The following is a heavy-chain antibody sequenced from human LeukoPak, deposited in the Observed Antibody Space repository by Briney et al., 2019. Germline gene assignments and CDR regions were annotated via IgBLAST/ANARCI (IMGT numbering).Heavy chain of an antibody. CDR2: ISSSGSTI. CDR1: GFTFSDYY. D-gene: IGHD5-18*01. CDR3: ARARHSFYTAMAPIDY. V-gene: IGHV3-11*01. J-gene: IGHJ4*02. Sequence: GGSLRLSCAASGFTFSDYYMSWIRQAPGKGLEWVSYISSSGSTIYYADSEKGRFTISRDNAKNSLYLQMNSLRAEDTAVYYCARARHSFYTAMAPIDYWGQGTLVTVSS.